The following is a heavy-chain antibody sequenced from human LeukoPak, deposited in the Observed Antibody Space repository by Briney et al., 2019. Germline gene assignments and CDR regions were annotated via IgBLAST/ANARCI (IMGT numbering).Heavy chain of an antibody. V-gene: IGHV3-9*01. CDR1: GFTFDDYA. CDR2: ISWNSGSI. D-gene: IGHD6-13*01. Sequence: GGSLRLSCAASGFTFDDYAMHWVRQAPGKGLEWVSGISWNSGSIGYADSVKGRFTISRDNAKNSLYLQMNSLRAEDTAVYYCARVGSSWLNDFDYWGQGTLVTVSS. CDR3: ARVGSSWLNDFDY. J-gene: IGHJ4*02.